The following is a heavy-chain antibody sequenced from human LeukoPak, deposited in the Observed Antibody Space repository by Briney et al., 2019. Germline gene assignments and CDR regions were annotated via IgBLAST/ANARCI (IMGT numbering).Heavy chain of an antibody. V-gene: IGHV4-39*01. CDR1: GGSISSSSYY. Sequence: SETLSLTCTVSGGSISSSSYYWGWIRQPPGKGLEWIGSIYYSGSTYYNPSLKSRVTISVDTSKNQFSLKLSSVTAADTAVYYCAKHGGYCSGGSCYTEYFQHWGQGTLVTVSS. CDR2: IYYSGST. J-gene: IGHJ1*01. D-gene: IGHD2-15*01. CDR3: AKHGGYCSGGSCYTEYFQH.